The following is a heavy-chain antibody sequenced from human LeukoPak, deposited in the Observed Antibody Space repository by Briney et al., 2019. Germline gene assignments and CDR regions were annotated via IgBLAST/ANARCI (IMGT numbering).Heavy chain of an antibody. CDR3: ARSGPRGSYSSSWLGWFDP. D-gene: IGHD6-13*01. CDR2: INHSGST. V-gene: IGHV4-34*01. CDR1: GGSFSGYY. J-gene: IGHJ5*02. Sequence: SETLSLTCAVYGGSFSGYYWSWIRQPPGKGLEWIGEINHSGSTNYNPSLKSRVTISVDTSKNQFSLKLSSVTAADTAVYYCARSGPRGSYSSSWLGWFDPWGQGTLVTVSS.